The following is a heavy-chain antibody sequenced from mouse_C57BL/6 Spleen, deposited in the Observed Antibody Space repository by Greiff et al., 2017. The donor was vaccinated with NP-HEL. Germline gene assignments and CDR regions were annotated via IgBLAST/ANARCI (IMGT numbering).Heavy chain of an antibody. CDR1: GYTFTDYN. CDR2: INPNNGGT. J-gene: IGHJ2*01. Sequence: EVQLQQSGPELVKPGASVKMSCKASGYTFTDYNMHWVKQSHGKSLEWIGYINPNNGGTSYNQKFKGKATLTVNKSSSTAYMELRSLTSEDSAVYYCATGPYGSSYNYWGQSTTLTVSS. CDR3: ATGPYGSSYNY. V-gene: IGHV1-22*01. D-gene: IGHD1-1*01.